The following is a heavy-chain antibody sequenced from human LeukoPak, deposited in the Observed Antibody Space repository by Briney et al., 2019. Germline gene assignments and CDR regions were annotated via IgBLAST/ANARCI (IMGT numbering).Heavy chain of an antibody. V-gene: IGHV4-61*08. CDR2: IYYSGST. CDR3: ASFTYCGGDCYSGSFDY. D-gene: IGHD2-21*02. Sequence: SETLSLTCAVSGGSISSGGYSWSWIRQPPGKGLEWIGYIYYSGSTNYNPSLKSRVTISVDTSKNQFSLKLSSVTAADTAVYYCASFTYCGGDCYSGSFDYWGQGTLVTVSS. J-gene: IGHJ4*02. CDR1: GGSISSGGYS.